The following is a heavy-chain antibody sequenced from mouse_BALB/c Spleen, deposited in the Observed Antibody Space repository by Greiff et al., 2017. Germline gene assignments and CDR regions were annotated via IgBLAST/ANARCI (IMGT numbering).Heavy chain of an antibody. D-gene: IGHD2-1*01. CDR3: ARYGNYVGYAMDY. J-gene: IGHJ4*01. Sequence: EVNLVESGGGLVKPGGSLKLSCAASGFTFSDYYMYWVRQTPEKRLEWVATISDGGSYTYYPDSVKGRFTISRDNAKNNLYLQMSSLKSEDTAMYYCARYGNYVGYAMDYWGQGTSGTVSS. CDR1: GFTFSDYY. V-gene: IGHV5-4*02. CDR2: ISDGGSYT.